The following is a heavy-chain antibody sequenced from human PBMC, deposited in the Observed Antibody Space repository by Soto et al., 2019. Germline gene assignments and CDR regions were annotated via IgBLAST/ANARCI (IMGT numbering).Heavy chain of an antibody. Sequence: QGKLVQSGAEVRRPGASVKVSCMASGYTFTSYAVHWVRQAPGQRPEWMGWIYTDNGNTVYSQGFQDRVTITRDPSATTVYMELSGQRSGDTSVYYCGRGAGGFDYWGQGTLVTVSS. D-gene: IGHD3-10*01. CDR1: GYTFTSYA. J-gene: IGHJ4*02. CDR3: GRGAGGFDY. V-gene: IGHV1-3*04. CDR2: IYTDNGNT.